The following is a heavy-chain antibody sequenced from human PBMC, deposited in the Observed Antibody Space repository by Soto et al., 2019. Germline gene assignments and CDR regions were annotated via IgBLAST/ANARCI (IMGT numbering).Heavy chain of an antibody. CDR2: IRSSGRSI. Sequence: GGSLRLSCVCSVFTFISYEMNWVRQAPGKGLEWVSNIRSSGRSINYADSVKGRFTISRDNAKNSLYLQMNSLRAEDTAVYYCTRVRDSNDYWGQGTLVTVSS. J-gene: IGHJ4*02. D-gene: IGHD3-22*01. V-gene: IGHV3-48*03. CDR1: VFTFISYE. CDR3: TRVRDSNDY.